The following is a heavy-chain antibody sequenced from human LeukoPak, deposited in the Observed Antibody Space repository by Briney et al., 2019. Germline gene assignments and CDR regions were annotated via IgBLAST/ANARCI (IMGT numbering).Heavy chain of an antibody. Sequence: ASVKVSCKVSGYTLTELSMHWVRQAPGKGLEWIGGFDPEDGETIYAQKFQGRVTMTEDTSTDTAYTELSSLRSEDTAVYYCATDTRFDSGMDYWGQGTLVTVSS. CDR1: GYTLTELS. V-gene: IGHV1-24*01. CDR3: ATDTRFDSGMDY. D-gene: IGHD1-26*01. J-gene: IGHJ4*02. CDR2: FDPEDGET.